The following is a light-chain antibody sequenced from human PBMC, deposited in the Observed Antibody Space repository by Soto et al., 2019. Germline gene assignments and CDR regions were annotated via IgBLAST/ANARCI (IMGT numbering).Light chain of an antibody. J-gene: IGKJ3*01. CDR2: GTS. V-gene: IGKV1-39*01. Sequence: IQMTQSPLSLSASVGESVTITCRASQNITNFLNWYQQKPGKPPRLLIFGTSNLQSGVPSRFRGSRSQTDFSLTISGLQPDDFATYICQQSYRSPLNFGPGTRVA. CDR1: QNITNF. CDR3: QQSYRSPLN.